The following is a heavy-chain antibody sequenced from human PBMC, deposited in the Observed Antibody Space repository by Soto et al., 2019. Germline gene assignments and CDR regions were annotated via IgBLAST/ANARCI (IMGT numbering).Heavy chain of an antibody. CDR1: GYTLTSYY. Sequence: QVQLMQSGAEVKQPGASVKVSCKASGYTLTSYYIHWVRQAPGQGLEWMGIINPSGVSTSYTQRFQGRVTMTRDTSTSTVYMELSSLRSEDTAVYYCASRLYSSGYYGFLDHWGQGTLVTVSS. CDR2: INPSGVST. CDR3: ASRLYSSGYYGFLDH. V-gene: IGHV1-46*03. D-gene: IGHD3-22*01. J-gene: IGHJ4*02.